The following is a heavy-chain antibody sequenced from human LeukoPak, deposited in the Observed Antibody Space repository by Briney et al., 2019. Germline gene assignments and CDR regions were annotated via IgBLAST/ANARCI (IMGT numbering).Heavy chain of an antibody. CDR3: ARDLRGYSSSWHYFDS. Sequence: SSETLSLTCTVSGGSISSSSYYWGWIRQPPGKGLEWIGNIYYSGSTYYNPSLKSRVTISVDTSKNQFSLKLSSVTAADTAVYYCARDLRGYSSSWHYFDSWGQRTLVTVSS. CDR2: IYYSGST. CDR1: GGSISSSSYY. D-gene: IGHD6-13*01. J-gene: IGHJ4*02. V-gene: IGHV4-39*07.